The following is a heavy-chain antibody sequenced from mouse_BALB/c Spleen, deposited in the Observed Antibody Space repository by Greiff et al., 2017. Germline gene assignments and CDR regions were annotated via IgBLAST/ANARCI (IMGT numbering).Heavy chain of an antibody. CDR2: INPSSGYT. CDR3: ARDGNYPYYYAMDY. Sequence: QVQLQQSGAELARPGASVKMSCKASGYTFTSYTMHWVKKRPGQGLEWIGYINPSSGYTNYNQKFKDKATLTADKSSSTAYMQLSSLTSEDSAVYYCARDGNYPYYYAMDYWGQGTSVTVSS. CDR1: GYTFTSYT. D-gene: IGHD2-1*01. J-gene: IGHJ4*01. V-gene: IGHV1-4*01.